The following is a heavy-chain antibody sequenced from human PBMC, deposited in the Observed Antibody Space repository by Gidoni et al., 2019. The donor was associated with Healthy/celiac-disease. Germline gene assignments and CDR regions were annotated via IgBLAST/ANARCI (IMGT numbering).Heavy chain of an antibody. Sequence: EVQMVESGGGLVKPGGALRRAWAASGFTFSSYSMNWVRQAPGTGLEWVSSISSSSSYIYYADSVKGRSTISRDNAKNSLYLQMNSLRAEDTAVYYCARDLAVTTSWGQGTLVTVSS. CDR3: ARDLAVTTS. D-gene: IGHD4-17*01. V-gene: IGHV3-21*01. CDR1: GFTFSSYS. J-gene: IGHJ4*02. CDR2: ISSSSSYI.